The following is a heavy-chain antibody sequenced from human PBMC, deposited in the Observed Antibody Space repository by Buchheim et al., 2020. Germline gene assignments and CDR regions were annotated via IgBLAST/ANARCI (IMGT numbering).Heavy chain of an antibody. CDR2: IYTSGST. CDR1: GGSISSGSYY. V-gene: IGHV4-61*02. D-gene: IGHD3-22*01. J-gene: IGHJ6*02. Sequence: QVQLQESGPGLVKPSQTLSLTCTVSGGSISSGSYYWSWIRQPAGKGLEWIGRIYTSGSTNYNPSLKSRITISVDTSKNKFFLKLSSVTAADTAVYYCARDSIRITMIVADYGMDVWGQGTT. CDR3: ARDSIRITMIVADYGMDV.